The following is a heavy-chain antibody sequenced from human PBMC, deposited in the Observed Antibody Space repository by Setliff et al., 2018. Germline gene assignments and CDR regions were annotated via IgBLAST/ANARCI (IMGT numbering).Heavy chain of an antibody. CDR3: ARTRTYRYFDY. V-gene: IGHV4-39*01. Sequence: ASETLSLTCTVSGDSMNSGVYYWAWIRQPPGNGLEWIGRIYSGGTTYYNSSLKSRVTISVDTSKSQFSLRLNSVTAADTAVYYCARTRTYRYFDYWGRGTLVTVSS. CDR2: IYSGGTT. CDR1: GDSMNSGVYY. J-gene: IGHJ4*02. D-gene: IGHD1-26*01.